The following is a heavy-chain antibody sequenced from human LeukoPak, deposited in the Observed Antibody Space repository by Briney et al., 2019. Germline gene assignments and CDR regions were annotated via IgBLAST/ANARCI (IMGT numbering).Heavy chain of an antibody. CDR1: GFTFSSYG. D-gene: IGHD3-16*01. CDR3: AKDRSLSCDYLEGYFDY. V-gene: IGHV3-23*01. J-gene: IGHJ4*02. Sequence: GGSLRLSCAASGFTFSSYGMRWVRQAPGKGLEWVSAISGSGGSTYYADSVKGRFTISRDNSKNTLYLQMNSLRAEDTAVYYCAKDRSLSCDYLEGYFDYWGQGTLVTVSS. CDR2: ISGSGGST.